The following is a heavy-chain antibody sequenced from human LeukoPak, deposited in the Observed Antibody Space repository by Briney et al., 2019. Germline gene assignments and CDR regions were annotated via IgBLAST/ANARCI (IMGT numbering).Heavy chain of an antibody. D-gene: IGHD1-26*01. Sequence: ASVKVSCKASGYTFTSYGISWVRQAPGQGLEWMGWISAYNGNTNYAQKFQGRVTMTEDTSTDTAYMELSSLRSEDTAVYYCTTDIVGATGNFDYWGQGTLVTVSS. CDR3: TTDIVGATGNFDY. V-gene: IGHV1-18*01. CDR1: GYTFTSYG. J-gene: IGHJ4*02. CDR2: ISAYNGNT.